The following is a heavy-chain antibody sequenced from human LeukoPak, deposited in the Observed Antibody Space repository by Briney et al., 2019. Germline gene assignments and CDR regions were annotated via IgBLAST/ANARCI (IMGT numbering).Heavy chain of an antibody. V-gene: IGHV1-69*04. CDR2: IIPILGIA. CDR3: ARGETAMVTSGPDY. CDR1: GGTFSSYA. J-gene: IGHJ4*02. D-gene: IGHD5-18*01. Sequence: SVKVSCKASGGTFSSYAISWVRQAPGQGLEWMGRIIPILGIANYAQKFQGRVTITADKSTSTAYMELSSLRSEDTAVYYCARGETAMVTSGPDYWGQGTLVTVSS.